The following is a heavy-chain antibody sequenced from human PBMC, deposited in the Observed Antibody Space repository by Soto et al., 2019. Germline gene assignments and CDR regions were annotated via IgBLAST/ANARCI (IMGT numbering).Heavy chain of an antibody. CDR3: AKAAATYYCIGGYCYNYYFDS. D-gene: IGHD2-15*01. CDR2: ISYDGSNK. Sequence: PGGSLRLSCAASGFTFSNYDMHWVRQAPGKGLEWVAVISYDGSNKYYADSVRGRFTISRDNSKNTLYLQMNSLRADDTAVYYCAKAAATYYCIGGYCYNYYFDSWGQGTLVTVSS. J-gene: IGHJ4*02. CDR1: GFTFSNYD. V-gene: IGHV3-30*18.